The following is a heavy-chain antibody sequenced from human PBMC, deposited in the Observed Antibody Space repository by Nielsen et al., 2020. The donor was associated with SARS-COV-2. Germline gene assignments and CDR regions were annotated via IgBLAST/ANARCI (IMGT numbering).Heavy chain of an antibody. CDR2: IGTAADT. V-gene: IGHV3-13*01. CDR3: ARGGDSNGYPLGAFDI. D-gene: IGHD3-22*01. CDR1: GFTFSSYD. Sequence: GGSLRHSCAASGFTFSSYDMHWVRQATGNGLEWVSAIGTAADTYYPGSVKGRFTVSRDNAKNSLYLQMNSLRAEDTAVYYCARGGDSNGYPLGAFDIWGQGTMVTVSS. J-gene: IGHJ3*02.